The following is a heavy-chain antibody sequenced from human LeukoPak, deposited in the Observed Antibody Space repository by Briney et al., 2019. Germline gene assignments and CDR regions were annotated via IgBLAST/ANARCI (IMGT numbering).Heavy chain of an antibody. V-gene: IGHV3-49*03. D-gene: IGHD3/OR15-3a*01. J-gene: IGHJ4*02. CDR1: GFTFSDYA. CDR3: TRVFLEDCGVDY. Sequence: GGSLRLSCTASGFTFSDYAMSWFRQAPGKGLEWVGFIRSKAYGGTTEYAASVKGRFTISRDDSKSIAYLQMNSLKTEDTAVYYRTRVFLEDCGVDYWGRGTLVTVSS. CDR2: IRSKAYGGTT.